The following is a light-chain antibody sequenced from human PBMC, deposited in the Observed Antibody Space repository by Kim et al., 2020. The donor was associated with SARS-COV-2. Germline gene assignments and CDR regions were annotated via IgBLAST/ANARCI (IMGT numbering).Light chain of an antibody. V-gene: IGKV4-1*01. CDR3: QQYYSTLT. Sequence: RTTINYKSSQGVLYSSNNKNYLAWYQQKPGQPPKLLIYWASTRESGVPDRFGGSGSGTDFTLTISSLQAEDVAIYYCQQYYSTLTFGGGTKVDIK. J-gene: IGKJ4*01. CDR2: WAS. CDR1: QGVLYSSNNKNY.